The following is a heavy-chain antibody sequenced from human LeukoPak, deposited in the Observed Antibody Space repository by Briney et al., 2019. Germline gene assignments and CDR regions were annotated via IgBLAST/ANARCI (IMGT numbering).Heavy chain of an antibody. D-gene: IGHD2-2*01. CDR3: ARVGGDCSSTSCYAPHFDY. Sequence: SETLSLTCTVSGGSISSYYWSWIRQPPGKGLEWIGYIYHSGSTYYNPSLKSRATISVDRSKNQFSLKLSSVTAADTAVYYCARVGGDCSSTSCYAPHFDYWGQGTLVTVSS. CDR2: IYHSGST. V-gene: IGHV4-59*04. J-gene: IGHJ4*02. CDR1: GGSISSYY.